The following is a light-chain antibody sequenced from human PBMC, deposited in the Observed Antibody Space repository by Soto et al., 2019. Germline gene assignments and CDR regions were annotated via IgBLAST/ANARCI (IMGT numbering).Light chain of an antibody. V-gene: IGKV3-20*01. CDR1: QSVSSSY. J-gene: IGKJ1*01. CDR3: HQYDESPWT. Sequence: EIVLTQSPGTLSLSPGERATLSCRASQSVSSSYFAGYQQKPGQAPRLLIYGASSRATGIPDRFSGSGSGTGVTLTISRLEPEDLAVYYCHQYDESPWTFGQGNKVEIK. CDR2: GAS.